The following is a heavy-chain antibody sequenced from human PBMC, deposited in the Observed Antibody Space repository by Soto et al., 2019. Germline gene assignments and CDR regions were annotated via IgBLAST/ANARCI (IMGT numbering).Heavy chain of an antibody. CDR3: ARMATFGSLNWFDP. Sequence: ASVKVSCNASGYRFTNNDVTWVRQATGQGLEWMGWMNPGSGDTGYEQKFQGRVTMTRDISIATAYMELSNLRSDDTAIYYCARMATFGSLNWFDPWGQGTLVTVSS. V-gene: IGHV1-8*01. J-gene: IGHJ5*02. CDR1: GYRFTNND. D-gene: IGHD3-16*01. CDR2: MNPGSGDT.